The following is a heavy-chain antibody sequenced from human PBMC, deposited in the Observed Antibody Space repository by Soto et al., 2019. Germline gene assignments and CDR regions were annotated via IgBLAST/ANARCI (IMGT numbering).Heavy chain of an antibody. CDR1: GFTFSSYG. J-gene: IGHJ5*02. D-gene: IGHD3-22*01. CDR3: ARDYYDSSGYYNWFDP. CDR2: IWYDGSNK. Sequence: PGGSLRLSCAASGFTFSSYGMHWVRQAPGKGLEWVAVIWYDGSNKYYADSVKGRFTISRDNSKNTLYLQMNSLRAEDTAVYYCARDYYDSSGYYNWFDPWGQGTLVTVSS. V-gene: IGHV3-33*01.